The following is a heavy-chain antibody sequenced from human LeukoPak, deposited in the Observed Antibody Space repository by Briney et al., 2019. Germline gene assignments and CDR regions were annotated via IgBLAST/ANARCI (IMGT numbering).Heavy chain of an antibody. CDR3: TAAANPRGYYYGMDV. CDR2: ISGSGGST. D-gene: IGHD2-2*01. Sequence: PGGSLRLSWAASGFTFSSYAMSWVRQAPEKGLEWVSAISGSGGSTYYADSVKGRFTISRDNSKNTLYLQMNSLRAEDTAVYYCTAAANPRGYYYGMDVWGKGTTVTVSS. J-gene: IGHJ6*04. V-gene: IGHV3-23*01. CDR1: GFTFSSYA.